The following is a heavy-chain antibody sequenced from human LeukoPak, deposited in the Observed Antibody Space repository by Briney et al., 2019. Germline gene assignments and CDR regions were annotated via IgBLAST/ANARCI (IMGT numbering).Heavy chain of an antibody. CDR1: GVSFSGYY. CDR3: ARGVVVVVAATHFDY. D-gene: IGHD2-15*01. J-gene: IGHJ4*02. CDR2: INHSGST. Sequence: SETLSLTCAVYGVSFSGYYWSWIRQPPGKGLEWIGEINHSGSTNYNPSLKSRVTISVDTSKNQFSLKLSSVTAADTAVYYCARGVVVVVAATHFDYWGQGTLVTVSS. V-gene: IGHV4-34*01.